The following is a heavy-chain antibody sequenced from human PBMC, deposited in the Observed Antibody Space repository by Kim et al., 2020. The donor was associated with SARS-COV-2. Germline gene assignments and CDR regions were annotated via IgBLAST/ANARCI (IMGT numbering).Heavy chain of an antibody. J-gene: IGHJ4*02. D-gene: IGHD5-18*01. CDR3: ARYSLLGGYIYD. Sequence: GGSLRLSCAXSGFTFSDYWMQWVRQAPGKGLVWVSRIKSDGSATAYADSVKGRFTISRDNAKNTLHLRMNSLRAEDTAVYYCARYSLLGGYIYDWGQGTLVTVSS. CDR2: IKSDGSAT. V-gene: IGHV3-74*01. CDR1: GFTFSDYW.